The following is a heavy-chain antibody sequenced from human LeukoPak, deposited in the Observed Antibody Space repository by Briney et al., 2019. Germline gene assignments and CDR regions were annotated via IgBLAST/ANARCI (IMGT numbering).Heavy chain of an antibody. CDR1: GFTFSSYG. Sequence: GGSLRLSCAASGFTFSSYGMNWVRQAPGKGLEWVSGISGSGGSTYYADSVKGRFTISRDNSKNTLDLQMNSLRAEDTAVYYCARFSEVYYYVDVWGTGTTVTVSS. CDR2: ISGSGGST. V-gene: IGHV3-23*01. CDR3: ARFSEVYYYVDV. J-gene: IGHJ6*03. D-gene: IGHD3-3*01.